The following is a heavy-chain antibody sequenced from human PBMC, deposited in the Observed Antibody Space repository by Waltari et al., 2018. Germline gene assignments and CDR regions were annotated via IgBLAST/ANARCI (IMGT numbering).Heavy chain of an antibody. Sequence: QLQLQESGPGLVKPSETLSLTCTVPGGSISSISYYWGCIRQPPGKGLEWIGSIYYTGSTYYNPSLKSRVTISVDTSKNQFSRKLSSVTAADTAVYYCARRRLGGTTDYWGQGTLVTVSS. D-gene: IGHD1-1*01. CDR2: IYYTGST. J-gene: IGHJ4*02. CDR3: ARRRLGGTTDY. CDR1: GGSISSISYY. V-gene: IGHV4-39*07.